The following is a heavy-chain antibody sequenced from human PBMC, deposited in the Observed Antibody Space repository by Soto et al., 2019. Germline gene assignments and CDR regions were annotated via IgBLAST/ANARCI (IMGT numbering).Heavy chain of an antibody. V-gene: IGHV1-2*04. D-gene: IGHD3-3*01. CDR3: ARAHYDFWSGYSYYFDY. J-gene: IGHJ4*02. Sequence: ASVKVSCKASGYTLTGYYMHWVRQAPGQGLEWMGWINPNSGGTNYAQKFQGWVTMTRDTSISTAYMELSRLRSDDTAVYYCARAHYDFWSGYSYYFDYWGQGTLVTVSS. CDR2: INPNSGGT. CDR1: GYTLTGYY.